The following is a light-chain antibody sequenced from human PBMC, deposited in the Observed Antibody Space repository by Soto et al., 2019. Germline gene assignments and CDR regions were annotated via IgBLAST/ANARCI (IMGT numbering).Light chain of an antibody. V-gene: IGKV3-20*01. CDR2: GAS. J-gene: IGKJ1*01. Sequence: EIVLTQSPGTLSLSPGERATLSCRASQSVSSRLAWYQQKPGQSPRLLISGASSRATGIPDRFIVSGSGTEFTLTISRLEPEYFAVYYCQQYGSSRTFGQGTKVDIK. CDR1: QSVSSR. CDR3: QQYGSSRT.